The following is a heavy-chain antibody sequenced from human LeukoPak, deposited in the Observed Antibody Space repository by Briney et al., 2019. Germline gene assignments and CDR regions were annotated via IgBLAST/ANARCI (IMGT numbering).Heavy chain of an antibody. J-gene: IGHJ4*02. V-gene: IGHV3-30*18. D-gene: IGHD2-15*01. CDR2: ISYDGSNK. Sequence: SLXLSXAXSGFTFXSYGMHWVRQAPGKGLEGVAVISYDGSNKYYADSVKGRFTISRDNSKNTLYLQMNSLRAEDTAVYYCAKGARGYPHYWGQGTLVTVSS. CDR1: GFTFXSYG. CDR3: AKGARGYPHY.